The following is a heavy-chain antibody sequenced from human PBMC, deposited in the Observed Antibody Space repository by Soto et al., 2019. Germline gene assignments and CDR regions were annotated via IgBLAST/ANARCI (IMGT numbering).Heavy chain of an antibody. CDR3: ARSVAVPVAQIDF. CDR1: GVSIRCSY. J-gene: IGHJ4*02. D-gene: IGHD3-3*01. Sequence: SETLSRTWIVSGVSIRCSYWSWSRQSPGKGLEWLGYVYCTGSTSYSPSLRIRVSISVDTSKNEFCLRLSSVTAADTAVYFCARSVAVPVAQIDFWGQGTKVTVSS. V-gene: IGHV4-59*01. CDR2: VYCTGST.